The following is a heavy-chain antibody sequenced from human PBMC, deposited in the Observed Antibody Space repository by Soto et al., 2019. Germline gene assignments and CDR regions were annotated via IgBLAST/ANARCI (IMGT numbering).Heavy chain of an antibody. CDR3: VRDDPGLGMDY. V-gene: IGHV3-74*01. CDR2: INSDGSDS. CDR1: GFTFSNFW. Sequence: EVQLVESGGGLVQPGGSLRLSCAASGFTFSNFWMHWVRQAPGKGLVWVSHINSDGSDSTYADSVKGRFTISRDNAKNTLYLQMNSRRVEDTAVYFCVRDDPGLGMDYWGLGTLVTVSS. D-gene: IGHD1-26*01. J-gene: IGHJ4*02.